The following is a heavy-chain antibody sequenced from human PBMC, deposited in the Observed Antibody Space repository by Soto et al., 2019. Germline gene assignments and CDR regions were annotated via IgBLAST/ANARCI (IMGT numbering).Heavy chain of an antibody. Sequence: SVKVSCEASGGSFSSYAISWVRQAPGQGLEWMGGIIPIFGTANYAQKFQGRVTITADESTSTAYMELSSLRSEDTAVYYCARALMAYYYDSNGYYYYGMDVWGQGTTVTVSS. D-gene: IGHD3-22*01. CDR3: ARALMAYYYDSNGYYYYGMDV. CDR2: IIPIFGTA. V-gene: IGHV1-69*13. CDR1: GGSFSSYA. J-gene: IGHJ6*02.